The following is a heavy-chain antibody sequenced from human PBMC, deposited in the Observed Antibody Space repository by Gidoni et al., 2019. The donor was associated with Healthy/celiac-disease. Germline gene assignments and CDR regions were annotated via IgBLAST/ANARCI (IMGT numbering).Heavy chain of an antibody. J-gene: IGHJ2*01. CDR3: ARAETSHFDL. Sequence: QVQLQQWGAGLLKPSETLSLTCAVYGGSFSGYYWSWIRQPPGKGLEWIGEINHSGSTNYNPSLKSRVTISVDTSKNQFSLKLSSVTAADTAVYYCARAETSHFDLWGRGTLVTVSS. CDR2: INHSGST. CDR1: GGSFSGYY. V-gene: IGHV4-34*01.